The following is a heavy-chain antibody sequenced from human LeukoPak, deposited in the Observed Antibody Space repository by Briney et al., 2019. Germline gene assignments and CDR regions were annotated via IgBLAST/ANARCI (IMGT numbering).Heavy chain of an antibody. J-gene: IGHJ5*02. D-gene: IGHD3-22*01. CDR2: INGDASNT. Sequence: GGSLRLSCAASGPTFNSYWMHWVRQVAGKGLVWVARINGDASNTTYADSVKGRFTISRDNAKNTLYLQMNSLRVDDTAVYYCARDLGQYYDTSDNWFDPWGQGTLVTVSS. CDR1: GPTFNSYW. CDR3: ARDLGQYYDTSDNWFDP. V-gene: IGHV3-74*03.